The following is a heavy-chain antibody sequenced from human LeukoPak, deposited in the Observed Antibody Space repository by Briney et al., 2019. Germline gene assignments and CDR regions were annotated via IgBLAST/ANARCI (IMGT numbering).Heavy chain of an antibody. D-gene: IGHD3-10*01. J-gene: IGHJ6*02. CDR1: GFTFSNYA. CDR3: AKVPYSDYGSGRPPFMDV. CDR2: LSDSGSST. V-gene: IGHV3-23*01. Sequence: PGGSLRLSCAASGFTFSNYAMSWVRQAPGRGLDWVSTLSDSGSSTYYADSVKGRFTISRENSKNTLYLQMDSLRVEDTAIYYCAKVPYSDYGSGRPPFMDVWGQGTTVAVPS.